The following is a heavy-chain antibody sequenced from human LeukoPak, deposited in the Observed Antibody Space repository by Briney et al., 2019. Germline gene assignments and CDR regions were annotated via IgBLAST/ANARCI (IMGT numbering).Heavy chain of an antibody. J-gene: IGHJ4*02. V-gene: IGHV3-48*03. CDR1: GFTFSLYN. CDR2: ISASETSI. D-gene: IGHD6-19*01. Sequence: GGSLRLSCAAPGFTFSLYNMNWVRQAPGKGLEWVSQISASETSIKYADSVRGRFTISRDNVKNSVYLQMNSLRAEDTAIYYCVRDNLENQWLERSYWGQGTLVTVSS. CDR3: VRDNLENQWLERSY.